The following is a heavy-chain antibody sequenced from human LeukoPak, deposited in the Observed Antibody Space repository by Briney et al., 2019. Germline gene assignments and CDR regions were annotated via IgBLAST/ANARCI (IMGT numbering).Heavy chain of an antibody. CDR3: ARSPPYGSRSDYFDC. D-gene: IGHD3-10*01. CDR1: GFTFSNNW. V-gene: IGHV3-7*01. Sequence: PSGGSLRLSCATSGFTFSNNWMTWVRQAPGKGLEWVASVKKDASEKYYVDSVKGRFTISRDNTKNSLYLQVNSLRVEDTAVYYCARSPPYGSRSDYFDCWGQGTLVTVSS. CDR2: VKKDASEK. J-gene: IGHJ4*02.